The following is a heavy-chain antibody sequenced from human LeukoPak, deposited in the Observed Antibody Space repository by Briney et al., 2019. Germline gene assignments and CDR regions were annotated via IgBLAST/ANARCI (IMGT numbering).Heavy chain of an antibody. D-gene: IGHD6-19*01. V-gene: IGHV3-7*05. CDR1: GFTFNNYW. CDR3: ARAGPGIAVAGPSY. Sequence: PGGSLRLSCVASGFTFNNYWMNWVRQAPGKGLEWVAKINQNGSEKFYVDSVKGRFTISRDNAKNSLYLQMNSLRAEDTAVYYCARAGPGIAVAGPSYWGQGTLVTVSS. J-gene: IGHJ4*02. CDR2: INQNGSEK.